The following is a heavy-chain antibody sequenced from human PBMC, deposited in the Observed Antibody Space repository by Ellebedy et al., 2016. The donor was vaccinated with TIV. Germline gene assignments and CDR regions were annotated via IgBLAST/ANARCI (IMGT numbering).Heavy chain of an antibody. V-gene: IGHV3-23*01. CDR3: AKVHMVRKYYYYGMDV. Sequence: GESLKISCAASGFPFDNYAMSWVRQAPGKGLEWVSAISGSGGSTYYAAFVQGRLTISRANSKNTLFLQMNSLIAEDAAVYYCAKVHMVRKYYYYGMDVWGQGTTVTVSS. J-gene: IGHJ6*02. CDR1: GFPFDNYA. CDR2: ISGSGGST. D-gene: IGHD3-10*01.